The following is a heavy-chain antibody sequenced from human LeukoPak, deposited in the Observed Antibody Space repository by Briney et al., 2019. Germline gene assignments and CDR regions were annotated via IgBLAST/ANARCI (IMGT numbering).Heavy chain of an antibody. J-gene: IGHJ4*02. CDR2: FNPSGGST. D-gene: IGHD3-10*01. CDR3: AREYFGYDY. Sequence: ASVKVSCKASGYTFTSYYMHWVRQAPGQGLKWMGIFNPSGGSTSYAQKFHGRLTMTRDTSTSTVYMELSSLRSDDTAMYYCAREYFGYDYWGQGTLVTVSS. CDR1: GYTFTSYY. V-gene: IGHV1-46*01.